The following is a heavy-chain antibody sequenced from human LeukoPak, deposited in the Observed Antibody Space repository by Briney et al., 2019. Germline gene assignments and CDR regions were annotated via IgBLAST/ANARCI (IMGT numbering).Heavy chain of an antibody. CDR2: INPSGGST. V-gene: IGHV1-46*01. D-gene: IGHD1-26*01. J-gene: IGHJ1*01. CDR3: AIIVGATPTQH. CDR1: GYTFTSYY. Sequence: ASVKVSCKASGYTFTSYYMHWVRQAPGQGLEWMGIINPSGGSTSYAQKFQGRVTMTRDMSTSTVYMELSSLRSDDTAVYYCAIIVGATPTQHWGQGTLVTVSS.